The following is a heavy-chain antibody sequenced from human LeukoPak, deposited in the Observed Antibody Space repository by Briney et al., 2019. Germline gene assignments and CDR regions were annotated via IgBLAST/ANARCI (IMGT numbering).Heavy chain of an antibody. D-gene: IGHD1-26*01. CDR3: AKDGQWELLRFFDY. CDR1: GFTFSSYS. CDR2: ISSSSSTI. V-gene: IGHV3-48*01. Sequence: GGSLRLSCAASGFTFSSYSMNWVRQAPGKGLEWVSYISSSSSTIYYVDSVKGRFTISRDNAKNSLYLQMNSLRAEDTAVYYCAKDGQWELLRFFDYWGQGTLVTVSS. J-gene: IGHJ4*02.